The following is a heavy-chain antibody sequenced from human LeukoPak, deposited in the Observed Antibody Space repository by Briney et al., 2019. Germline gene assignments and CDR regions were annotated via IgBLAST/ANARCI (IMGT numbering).Heavy chain of an antibody. CDR1: GYTFTSYG. V-gene: IGHV1-18*01. CDR3: ARRLLKLDWLEP. Sequence: ASVKVSCKASGYTFTSYGISWVRQAPGQGLEWMGWISAYNGDTNYAQKLQGRVTMTTDTSTSTGYMELRSLRSDDTAVYYCARRLLKLDWLEPWGQGPLVTVSS. J-gene: IGHJ5*02. D-gene: IGHD3-9*01. CDR2: ISAYNGDT.